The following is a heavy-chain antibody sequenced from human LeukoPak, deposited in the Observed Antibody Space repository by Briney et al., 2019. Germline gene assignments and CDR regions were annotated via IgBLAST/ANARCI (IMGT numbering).Heavy chain of an antibody. CDR1: GFTFSSYE. D-gene: IGHD3-22*01. Sequence: PGGSLRLSCGASGFTFSSYEMNWVRQAPGKGLEWVSYISSSGSTIYYADSVKGRFTISRDNAKNSLYLQMNSLRVEDTAVYFCARDRQTYQIDSSGYYWGQGTLVTVSS. CDR3: ARDRQTYQIDSSGYY. J-gene: IGHJ4*02. CDR2: ISSSGSTI. V-gene: IGHV3-48*03.